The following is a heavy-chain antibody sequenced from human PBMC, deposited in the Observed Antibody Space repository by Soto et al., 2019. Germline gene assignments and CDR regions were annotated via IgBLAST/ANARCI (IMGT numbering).Heavy chain of an antibody. D-gene: IGHD6-13*01. CDR1: GGSISSTNW. CDR3: ARFRSWDRWRAFDI. J-gene: IGHJ3*02. V-gene: IGHV4-4*02. Sequence: KPSETLSLTCAVSGGSISSTNWWSWVRQPPGKGLEWIGEIYHSGSTNYKMSLKSRVTISVDKSKNQISLKLSSVTAADTAVYYCARFRSWDRWRAFDIWGQGTMVTVSS. CDR2: IYHSGST.